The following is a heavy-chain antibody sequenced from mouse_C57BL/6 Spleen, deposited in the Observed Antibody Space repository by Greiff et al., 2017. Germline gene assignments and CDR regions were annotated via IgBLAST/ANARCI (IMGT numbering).Heavy chain of an antibody. CDR3: ARPRGRLYYFDY. CDR2: ISSGGSYT. J-gene: IGHJ2*01. D-gene: IGHD1-1*01. Sequence: DVMLVESGGDLVKPGGSLKLSCAASGFTFSSYGMSWVRQTPDKRLEWVATISSGGSYTYYPASVQGRFTISRDNAKNTLYLQMSSLKSEDTAMCCCARPRGRLYYFDYWGQGTTLTVSS. V-gene: IGHV5-6*02. CDR1: GFTFSSYG.